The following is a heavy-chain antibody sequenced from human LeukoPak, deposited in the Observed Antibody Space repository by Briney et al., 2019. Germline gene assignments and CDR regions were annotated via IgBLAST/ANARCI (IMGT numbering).Heavy chain of an antibody. D-gene: IGHD3-3*01. V-gene: IGHV4-59*01. Sequence: SETLSLTCTVSGGSIGSYYWSWIRQPPGKGLEWIGYIYYSGSTNHNPSLKSRVTISVDTSKNQFPLKLSSVTAADTAVYYCARAPWGRSDFWSGHPYYFDYWGQGTLVTVSS. CDR2: IYYSGST. CDR3: ARAPWGRSDFWSGHPYYFDY. CDR1: GGSIGSYY. J-gene: IGHJ4*02.